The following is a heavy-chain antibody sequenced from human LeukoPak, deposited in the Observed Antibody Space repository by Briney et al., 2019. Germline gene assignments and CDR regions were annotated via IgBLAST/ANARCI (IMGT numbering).Heavy chain of an antibody. Sequence: ASVKVSCKASGYTFTGYYMHWVRQAPGQGLEWMGIINPSGGSTSYAQKFQGRVTMTRDMSTSTVYMELSSLRSEDTAVYYCARDRLGYCSGGSCYSSWYFDLWGRGTLVTVSS. CDR2: INPSGGST. CDR3: ARDRLGYCSGGSCYSSWYFDL. V-gene: IGHV1-46*01. CDR1: GYTFTGYY. D-gene: IGHD2-15*01. J-gene: IGHJ2*01.